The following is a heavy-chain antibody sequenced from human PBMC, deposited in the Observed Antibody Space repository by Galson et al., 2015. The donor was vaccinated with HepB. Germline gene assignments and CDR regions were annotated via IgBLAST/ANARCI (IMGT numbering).Heavy chain of an antibody. Sequence: SLRLSCAASGFTFSSYGIHWVRQAPGKGLEWVAVIWYDGSNKYYADSVKGRFTISRDNSKNTLYLQMNSLRAEDTAVYYCARDGAAYYDFWSGYYLDYWGQGTLVTVSS. D-gene: IGHD3-3*01. CDR1: GFTFSSYG. CDR2: IWYDGSNK. J-gene: IGHJ4*02. CDR3: ARDGAAYYDFWSGYYLDY. V-gene: IGHV3-33*01.